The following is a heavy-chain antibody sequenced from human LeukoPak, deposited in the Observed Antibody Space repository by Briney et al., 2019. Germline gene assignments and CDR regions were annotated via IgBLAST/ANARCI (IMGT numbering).Heavy chain of an antibody. D-gene: IGHD6-19*01. Sequence: SETLSLTCTVSGASISSYYWSWIRQPPGKGLEWIGNIYYSGSTNYNPSLKSRVTISVDTSKNQFSLKLRSVSAADTAVYFCARQESSGWSEIDYWGQGTLVTVSS. CDR2: IYYSGST. J-gene: IGHJ4*02. CDR1: GASISSYY. CDR3: ARQESSGWSEIDY. V-gene: IGHV4-59*08.